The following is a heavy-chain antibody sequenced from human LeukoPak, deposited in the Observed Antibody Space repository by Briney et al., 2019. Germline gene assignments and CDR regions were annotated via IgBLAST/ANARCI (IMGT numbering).Heavy chain of an antibody. CDR3: ASTIVATISGGYFDY. V-gene: IGHV3-30-3*01. CDR1: GFTFSTYA. J-gene: IGHJ4*02. Sequence: GGSLRLSCAASGFTFSTYAMHWVRQAPGKGLEWVAVISYDGSNTYSADSVKGRFTISRDNSKNTLYLQMNSLRAEDTAVYYCASTIVATISGGYFDYWGQGTLVTVSS. CDR2: ISYDGSNT. D-gene: IGHD5-12*01.